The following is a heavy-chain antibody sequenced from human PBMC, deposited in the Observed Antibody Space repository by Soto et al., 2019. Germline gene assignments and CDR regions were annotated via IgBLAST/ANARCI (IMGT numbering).Heavy chain of an antibody. J-gene: IGHJ4*02. Sequence: QLQLQESGPGLVKTSETLSLTCTVSGGSISSSTYYWGWIRQPPGKGLEWIGSIYYSGSTYYNPSLKSRVTISEDTSKNQFYQKLTSVTAADTAVYYCARRRAAAGSFDYWGQGTLVTVSS. D-gene: IGHD6-13*01. V-gene: IGHV4-39*01. CDR2: IYYSGST. CDR3: ARRRAAAGSFDY. CDR1: GGSISSSTYY.